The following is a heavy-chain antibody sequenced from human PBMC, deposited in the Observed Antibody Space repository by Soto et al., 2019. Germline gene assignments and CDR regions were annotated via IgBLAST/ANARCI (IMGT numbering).Heavy chain of an antibody. Sequence: GESLKISCAASGFTFSSYSMNWVRQAPGKGLEWVSYISSSSSTIYYADSVKGRFTISRDNAKNSLYLQMNSLRDEDTAVYYCARDLGVRGVIKYNWFDPWGQGTLVTVSS. J-gene: IGHJ5*02. V-gene: IGHV3-48*02. CDR2: ISSSSSTI. D-gene: IGHD3-10*01. CDR3: ARDLGVRGVIKYNWFDP. CDR1: GFTFSSYS.